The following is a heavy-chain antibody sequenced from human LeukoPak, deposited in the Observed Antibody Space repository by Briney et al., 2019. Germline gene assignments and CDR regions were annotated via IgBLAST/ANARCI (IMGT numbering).Heavy chain of an antibody. J-gene: IGHJ6*03. CDR3: ARGSLGRALYGPYYYYYYMDV. CDR1: GYTFTSYD. CDR2: MNPNSGNT. Sequence: ASVKVSCKASGYTFTSYDINWVRQATGQGLEWMGWMNPNSGNTGYAQKFQGRVTMTRNTSISTVYMELSRLRSDDTAVYYCARGSLGRALYGPYYYYYYMDVWGKGTTVTVSS. D-gene: IGHD2/OR15-2a*01. V-gene: IGHV1-8*01.